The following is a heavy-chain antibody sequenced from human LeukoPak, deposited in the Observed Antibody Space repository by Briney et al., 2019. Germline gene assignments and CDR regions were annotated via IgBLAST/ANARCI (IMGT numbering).Heavy chain of an antibody. Sequence: SETPSLTCTVSGGSIGSNYWTWIRQPPGKGLEYIGYIYYTGGTNYNPSLKSRATISVDTSKNQFSLRLSSVTAADTAVYFCAKYGNSGWVIDNWGQGTLVTVSS. V-gene: IGHV4-59*08. CDR3: AKYGNSGWVIDN. CDR2: IYYTGGT. D-gene: IGHD6-19*01. CDR1: GGSIGSNY. J-gene: IGHJ4*02.